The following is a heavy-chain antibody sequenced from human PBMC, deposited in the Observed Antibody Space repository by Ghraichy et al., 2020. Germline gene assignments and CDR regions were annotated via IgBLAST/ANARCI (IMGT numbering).Heavy chain of an antibody. J-gene: IGHJ4*02. CDR3: AKMSGILAAGINTMW. Sequence: GGSLRLSCAASGFTFSSYAMSWVRQAPGKGLEWVSAISGSGDSTFYADSVKGRFTISRDNSKNTLYLQVNSLRVEDTALYYCAKMSGILAAGINTMWWGQGTLVTVSS. CDR1: GFTFSSYA. V-gene: IGHV3-23*01. CDR2: ISGSGDST. D-gene: IGHD6-13*01.